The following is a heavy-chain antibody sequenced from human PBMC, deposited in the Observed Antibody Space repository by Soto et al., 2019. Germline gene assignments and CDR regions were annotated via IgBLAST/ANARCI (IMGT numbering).Heavy chain of an antibody. Sequence: PSETLSLTCTVSGGSISDYYWTWIRQSPGKGLECIGYIFYSGTTNYNPSLKSRVTISINTSKNQFSLKLASVTAADTAVYYCAGNLYYYGSGSYYHGMDVWGQGTTVTVSS. CDR1: GGSISDYY. CDR2: IFYSGTT. J-gene: IGHJ6*02. CDR3: AGNLYYYGSGSYYHGMDV. D-gene: IGHD3-10*01. V-gene: IGHV4-59*01.